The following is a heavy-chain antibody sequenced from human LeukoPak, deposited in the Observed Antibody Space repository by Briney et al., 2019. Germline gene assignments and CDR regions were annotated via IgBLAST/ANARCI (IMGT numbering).Heavy chain of an antibody. J-gene: IGHJ4*02. Sequence: GGSLRLSCAASGFTFSSYSMNWVRQAPGKGLEWVSSISSSSSYIYYADSVKGRFTISRDNAKNSLYLQMNSLRAEDTAAYYCARAPAEDGYIDYWGQGTLVTVSS. CDR3: ARAPAEDGYIDY. D-gene: IGHD5-24*01. V-gene: IGHV3-21*01. CDR1: GFTFSSYS. CDR2: ISSSSSYI.